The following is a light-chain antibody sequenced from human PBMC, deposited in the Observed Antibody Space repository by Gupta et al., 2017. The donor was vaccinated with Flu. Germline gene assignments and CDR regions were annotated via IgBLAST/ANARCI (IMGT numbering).Light chain of an antibody. J-gene: IGLJ3*02. CDR3: CSYACSSTWV. V-gene: IGLV2-23*01. CDR2: EGG. CDR1: SSDVGSDNL. Sequence: QSAPTQPAPVSRSPGQAITISCTGTSSDVGSDNLVSGYQQQPGKAHKLMINEGGKRPPGVANRFSGSQSGNTASLTISRLRVEDEADYYCCSYACSSTWVFGGGTKLTVL.